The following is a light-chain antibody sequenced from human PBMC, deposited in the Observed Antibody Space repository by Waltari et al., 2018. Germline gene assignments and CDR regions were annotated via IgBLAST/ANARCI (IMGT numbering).Light chain of an antibody. CDR1: TGPVTRRHY. J-gene: IGLJ2*01. CDR3: MISLGGDEAT. CDR2: PPN. Sequence: QAVVTQEPSLTVSPGGTVTPTCASSTGPVTRRHYPYWFQQKPGQATKTLIYPPNNRHSCTPVLFSGSHFGADAAPTFSGAGSDDVVYYSSMISLGGDEATFGGRNKLTLL. V-gene: IGLV7-46*01.